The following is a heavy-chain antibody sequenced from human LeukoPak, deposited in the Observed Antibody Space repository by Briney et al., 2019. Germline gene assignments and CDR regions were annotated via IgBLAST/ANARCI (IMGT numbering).Heavy chain of an antibody. J-gene: IGHJ3*02. CDR1: GGSISSYY. CDR3: ARSLMGGPPNFDWRIYAFDI. V-gene: IGHV4-59*08. D-gene: IGHD3-9*01. CDR2: IYYSEST. Sequence: PSETLSLTCTVSGGSISSYYWSWIRQPPGKGLEWIGYIYYSESTNYNPSLKSRVTISVDTSKNQFSLKLSSVTAADTAVYYCARSLMGGPPNFDWRIYAFDIWGQGTMVTVSS.